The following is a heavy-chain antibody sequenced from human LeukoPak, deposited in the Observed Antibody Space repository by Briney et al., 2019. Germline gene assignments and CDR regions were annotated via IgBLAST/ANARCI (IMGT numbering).Heavy chain of an antibody. J-gene: IGHJ4*02. CDR1: GFTFSSYA. CDR2: ISGSGGST. CDR3: AKDLEYYDYVVEGDY. Sequence: PEGSLRLSCAASGFTFSSYAMSWVRQAPGKGLEWVSAISGSGGSTYYADSVKGRFTISRDNSKNTLYLQMNSLRAEDTAVYYCAKDLEYYDYVVEGDYWGQGTLVTVSS. D-gene: IGHD3-16*01. V-gene: IGHV3-23*01.